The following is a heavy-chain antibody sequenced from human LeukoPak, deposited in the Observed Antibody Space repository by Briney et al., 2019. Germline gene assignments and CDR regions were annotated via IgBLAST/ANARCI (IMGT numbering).Heavy chain of an antibody. CDR1: GGSISSYY. V-gene: IGHV4-59*12. D-gene: IGHD6-19*01. J-gene: IGHJ4*02. CDR2: VYYSGST. Sequence: SETLSLTCTFSGGSISSYYWSWLRQPPGKGLEWIGCVYYSGSTNYNPSLKSRVTISVDTSKNQFSLRLSTVTAADTAVYYCARDRGSGWSDYWGQGTLVTVSS. CDR3: ARDRGSGWSDY.